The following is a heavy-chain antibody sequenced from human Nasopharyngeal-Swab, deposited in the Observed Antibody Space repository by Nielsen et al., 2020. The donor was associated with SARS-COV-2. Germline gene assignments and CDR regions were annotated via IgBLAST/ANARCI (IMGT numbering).Heavy chain of an antibody. CDR2: INPSGGGT. V-gene: IGHV1-46*01. CDR3: ARDLKVAAGSQFDY. D-gene: IGHD6-13*01. J-gene: IGHJ4*02. Sequence: WVRQAPGQGLEWMGLINPSGGGTSYAQKFQGRVTMTRDTSTSTVYMELSSLTSEDTAVYYCARDLKVAAGSQFDYRGQGTLVTVSS.